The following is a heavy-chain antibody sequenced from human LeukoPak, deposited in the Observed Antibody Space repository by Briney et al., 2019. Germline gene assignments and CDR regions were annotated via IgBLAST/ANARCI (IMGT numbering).Heavy chain of an antibody. Sequence: SETLSLTCAVYGGSFSGYYWSWIRQPPGKGLEWIGEINHSGSTNYNPSLKSRVTISVDTSKNQFSLKLSPVTAADTAVYYCARAKEVVVVYYYYYYMDVWGKGTTVTVSS. V-gene: IGHV4-34*01. D-gene: IGHD2-2*01. J-gene: IGHJ6*03. CDR3: ARAKEVVVVYYYYYYMDV. CDR1: GGSFSGYY. CDR2: INHSGST.